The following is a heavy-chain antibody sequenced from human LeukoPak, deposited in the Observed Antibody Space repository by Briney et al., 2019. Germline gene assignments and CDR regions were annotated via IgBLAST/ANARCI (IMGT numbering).Heavy chain of an antibody. J-gene: IGHJ6*03. Sequence: GGSLRLSCADSGFTFSSYSMNWVRQAPGKGLEWVSSISSSSSYIYYADSVKGRFTISRDNAKNSLYLQMNSLRAEDTAVYYCARGMATIDGYYYYMDVWGKGTTVTVSS. V-gene: IGHV3-21*01. D-gene: IGHD5-24*01. CDR1: GFTFSSYS. CDR3: ARGMATIDGYYYYMDV. CDR2: ISSSSSYI.